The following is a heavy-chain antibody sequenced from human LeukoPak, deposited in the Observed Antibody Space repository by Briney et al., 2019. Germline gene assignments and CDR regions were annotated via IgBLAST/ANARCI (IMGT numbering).Heavy chain of an antibody. CDR1: GLTFNTYG. CDR2: IRYDGSNK. CDR3: ARGPRIAARGEYFQH. J-gene: IGHJ1*01. Sequence: GGSLRLSCAASGLTFNTYGMHWVRQAPGKGLEWVAFIRYDGSNKYYADSVKGRFTISRDNSKNTLYLQMNSLRAEDTAVYYCARGPRIAARGEYFQHWGQGTLVTVSS. V-gene: IGHV3-30*02. D-gene: IGHD6-6*01.